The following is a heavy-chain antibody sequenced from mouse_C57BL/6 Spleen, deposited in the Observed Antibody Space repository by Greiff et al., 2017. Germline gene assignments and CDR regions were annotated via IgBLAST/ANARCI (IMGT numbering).Heavy chain of an antibody. Sequence: EVKLQESGGGLVKPGGSLKLSCAASGFTFSDYGMHWVRQAPEKGLEWVAYISSCSSTIYYADTVKGRFTFSIDNAKNTLFLQMTSLRSEDTDMYYCARAPIATVVANYYAMDYWGQGTSVTVSS. CDR3: ARAPIATVVANYYAMDY. V-gene: IGHV5-17*01. CDR2: ISSCSSTI. D-gene: IGHD1-1*01. J-gene: IGHJ4*01. CDR1: GFTFSDYG.